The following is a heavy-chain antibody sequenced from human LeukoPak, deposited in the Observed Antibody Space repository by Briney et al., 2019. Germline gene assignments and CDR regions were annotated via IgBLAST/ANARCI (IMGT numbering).Heavy chain of an antibody. CDR2: ISISSSYI. CDR1: GFTFSSYS. Sequence: SGGSLRFSCAASGFTFSSYSINWVRQAPGKGLEWVSSISISSSYIYYADSVKGRFTISRDNAKNSLYLQMNSLRAEDTAVYYCARGPQKNGHSSGYPGYFDYWGQGTLVTVSS. CDR3: ARGPQKNGHSSGYPGYFDY. D-gene: IGHD3-22*01. J-gene: IGHJ4*02. V-gene: IGHV3-21*01.